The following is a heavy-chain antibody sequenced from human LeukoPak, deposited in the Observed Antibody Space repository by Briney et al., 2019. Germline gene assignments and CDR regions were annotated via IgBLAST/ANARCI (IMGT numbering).Heavy chain of an antibody. D-gene: IGHD3-22*01. V-gene: IGHV3-21*01. J-gene: IGHJ4*02. CDR3: ARDEVPSYYDSSGYYYY. CDR1: GFTFSSYS. CDR2: ISSSSSYI. Sequence: GGSLRLSCAASGFTFSSYSMNWVRQAPGKGLEWVPSISSSSSYIYYGDSVKGRFTISRDNAKNSLYLQMNSLRAEDTAVYYCARDEVPSYYDSSGYYYYWGQGTLVTVSS.